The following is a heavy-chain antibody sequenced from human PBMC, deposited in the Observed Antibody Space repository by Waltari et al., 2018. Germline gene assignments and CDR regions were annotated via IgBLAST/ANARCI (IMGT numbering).Heavy chain of an antibody. Sequence: QVQLEESGGGVVQPGRSLRLSCEASGLSFRSHAMHWVRQAPGKGLQWVAFISYDGSTKYYADSAKGRFTISRDNSKNTLYLQMNSLRADDTAIYYCARGYTSSSGGFDLWGQGTVVTVAS. CDR2: ISYDGSTK. V-gene: IGHV3-30-3*01. J-gene: IGHJ3*01. D-gene: IGHD6-6*01. CDR1: GLSFRSHA. CDR3: ARGYTSSSGGFDL.